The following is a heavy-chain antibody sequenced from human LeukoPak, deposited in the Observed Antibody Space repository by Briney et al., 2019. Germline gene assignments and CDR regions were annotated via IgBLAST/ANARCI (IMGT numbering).Heavy chain of an antibody. CDR1: GFTFSSYA. V-gene: IGHV3-23*01. Sequence: GVSLRLSCAASGFTFSSYAMSWVRPAPGKGLEWVSAISGSGGSTYYADSVKGRFTISRDNSKNTLYLQMNSLRAEDTAVYYCAKDHYGGRRGFDYWGQGTLVTVSS. J-gene: IGHJ4*02. D-gene: IGHD4-23*01. CDR3: AKDHYGGRRGFDY. CDR2: ISGSGGST.